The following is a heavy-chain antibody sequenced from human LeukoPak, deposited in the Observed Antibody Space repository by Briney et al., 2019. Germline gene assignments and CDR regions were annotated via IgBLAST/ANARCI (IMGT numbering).Heavy chain of an antibody. V-gene: IGHV4-30-2*01. Sequence: SQTLSLTCTVSGGSISSGGYYWSWIRQPPGKGLEWIGYIYHSGSTYYNPSLKSRVTISVDTSKNQFSLKLSSVTAADTAVYYCARQPGIAARDARAFDIWGQGTMVTVSS. J-gene: IGHJ3*02. CDR3: ARQPGIAARDARAFDI. CDR1: GGSISSGGYY. D-gene: IGHD6-13*01. CDR2: IYHSGST.